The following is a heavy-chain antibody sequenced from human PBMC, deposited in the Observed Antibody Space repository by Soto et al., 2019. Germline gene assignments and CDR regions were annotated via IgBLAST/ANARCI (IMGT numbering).Heavy chain of an antibody. V-gene: IGHV3-30-3*01. D-gene: IGHD2-2*01. J-gene: IGHJ4*02. CDR3: PRVRCSSMWCVTQFDN. CDR1: GFNFSFYA. CDR2: ISFDGNNL. Sequence: GSLRLSCASSGFNFSFYAMHRVRQTPGKGLEWVAVISFDGNNLYFAESVGGRFTISRDSSSSVLYLQMNNLKTEDWAIVYRPRVRCSSMWCVTQFDNWGQGTLVSSPQ.